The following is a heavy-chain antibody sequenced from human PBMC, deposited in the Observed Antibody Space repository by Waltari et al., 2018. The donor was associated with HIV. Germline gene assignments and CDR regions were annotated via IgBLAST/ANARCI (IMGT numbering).Heavy chain of an antibody. CDR2: IHHSGTT. CDR3: ARARPLLTTWAGVFDI. J-gene: IGHJ3*02. D-gene: IGHD4-17*01. Sequence: QVQLQESGPGLVKPSGTLSLTSVFSGGPIASINCWVWGRRPPGKGLGVIGGIHHSGTTKYNPSLKSRVAISMDQSENQFSLILNSVTAADTAMYFCARARPLLTTWAGVFDIWGRGTMVIVSS. CDR1: GGPIASINC. V-gene: IGHV4-4*02.